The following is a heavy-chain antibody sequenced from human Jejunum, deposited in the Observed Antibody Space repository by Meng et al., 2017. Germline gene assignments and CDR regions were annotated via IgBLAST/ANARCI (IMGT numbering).Heavy chain of an antibody. J-gene: IGHJ4*02. Sequence: QLHASGPGLVWPAETLALICAVSGCSVSSSGYQWGWIRQPPGKGLEWIGYASTNYNPSLKSRVTISVDTSKNQFSLKLTSVTAADTAVYYCARDHWGSLDYWGQGVLVTVSS. CDR1: GCSVSSSGYQ. V-gene: IGHV4-61*08. D-gene: IGHD7-27*01. CDR3: ARDHWGSLDY. CDR2: AST.